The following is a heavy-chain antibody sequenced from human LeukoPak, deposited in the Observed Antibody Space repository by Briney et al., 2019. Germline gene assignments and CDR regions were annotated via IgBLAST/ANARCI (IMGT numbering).Heavy chain of an antibody. CDR3: ARGYDYGDYVGDFDY. CDR2: ITVYNGNK. V-gene: IGHV1-18*01. CDR1: GYTFTSYP. D-gene: IGHD4-17*01. J-gene: IGHJ4*02. Sequence: ASVKVSCKASGYTFTSYPISWVRQAPGQGLEWMGWITVYNGNKTYAQKLQGRVTMTTDTSTSTVYMDLRSLRSDDTAVYYCARGYDYGDYVGDFDYWGQGTLVTVSS.